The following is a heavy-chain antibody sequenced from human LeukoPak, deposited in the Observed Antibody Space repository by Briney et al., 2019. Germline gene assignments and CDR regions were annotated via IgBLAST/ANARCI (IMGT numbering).Heavy chain of an antibody. CDR2: ISDSGGST. CDR3: ARGNVVVVAATLAGIDY. CDR1: GFTFSSYA. V-gene: IGHV3-23*01. Sequence: PGGSLRLSCAASGFTFSSYAMSRVRQAPGKGLEWVSAISDSGGSTYYADSVKGRFTISRDNSKNTLYLQMNSLRAEDTAVYYCARGNVVVVAATLAGIDYWGQGTLVTVSS. J-gene: IGHJ4*02. D-gene: IGHD2-15*01.